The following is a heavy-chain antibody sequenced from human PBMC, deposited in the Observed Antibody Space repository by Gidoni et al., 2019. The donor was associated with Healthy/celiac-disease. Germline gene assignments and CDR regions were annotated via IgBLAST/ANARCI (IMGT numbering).Heavy chain of an antibody. CDR2: ISWNSGSI. J-gene: IGHJ4*02. CDR3: AKDSGPDFWSVYRLVY. V-gene: IGHV3-9*01. Sequence: EVQLVESGGGVVQPGRSLRLSCADSGFTCDTYAIHWVRQAPGKSLELVAGISWNSGSIGYADSVKGRFTISRDNAKNSLYLQMHSLRAEDTVLYSCAKDSGPDFWSVYRLVYWGQGTLVPVSS. D-gene: IGHD3-3*01. CDR1: GFTCDTYA.